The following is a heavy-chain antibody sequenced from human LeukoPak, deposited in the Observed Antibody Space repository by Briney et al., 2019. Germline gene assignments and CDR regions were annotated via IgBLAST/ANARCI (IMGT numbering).Heavy chain of an antibody. CDR2: IFPGDSDT. Sequence: GESLKISCKGSGYSFTNYWVGWVRQMPGKGLEWMGIIFPGDSDTRYSPSFQGQVTISADKSISTAYLQWSSLKASDTAMYYCARLVIVTAISYYFDYWGQGTLVTVSS. J-gene: IGHJ4*02. D-gene: IGHD2-21*02. CDR3: ARLVIVTAISYYFDY. CDR1: GYSFTNYW. V-gene: IGHV5-51*01.